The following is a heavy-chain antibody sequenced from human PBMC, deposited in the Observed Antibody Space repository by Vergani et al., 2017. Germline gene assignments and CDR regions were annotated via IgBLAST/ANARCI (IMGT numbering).Heavy chain of an antibody. CDR3: ARPYDGRVDFWYFDL. V-gene: IGHV4-38-2*01. CDR1: GYSIIIGYY. CDR2: IYHSGSP. D-gene: IGHD3-22*01. Sequence: QVQLQESAPGLVKPSETLSLPCSVSGYSIIIGYYWGWIRQSPGKGLEWIGSIYHSGSPYYNPSLKSRVTISADTSKNQLSLKLNSVTAADTAVYYCARPYDGRVDFWYFDLWSRGTLVTVSS. J-gene: IGHJ2*01.